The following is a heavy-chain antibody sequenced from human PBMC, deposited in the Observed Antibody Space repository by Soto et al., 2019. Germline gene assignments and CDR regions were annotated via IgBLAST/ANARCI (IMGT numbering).Heavy chain of an antibody. CDR2: ISSSGSTI. V-gene: IGHV3-48*03. CDR3: ARDQLGCPYYYDSSGYQCFYYGMDV. Sequence: PGGSLRLSCAASGFTFSSYEMNWVRQAPGKGLEWVSYISSSGSTIYYADSVKGRFTISRDNAKNSLYLQMNSLRAEDTAVYYCARDQLGCPYYYDSSGYQCFYYGMDVWGQGTTVTVSS. J-gene: IGHJ6*02. CDR1: GFTFSSYE. D-gene: IGHD3-22*01.